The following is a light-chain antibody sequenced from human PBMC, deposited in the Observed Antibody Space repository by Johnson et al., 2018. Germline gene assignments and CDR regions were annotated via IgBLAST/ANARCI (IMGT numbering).Light chain of an antibody. CDR2: ENN. CDR1: SSNIGNNY. V-gene: IGLV1-51*02. Sequence: QSVLTQPPSVSAAPGQKVTISCSGSSSNIGNNYVSWYQQLPGTAPKLLIYENNKRPSGIPDRFSGSKSGTSATLGITGLQTGDDADYYCGTWDSSLSAGNVFGTGTTVTVL. CDR3: GTWDSSLSAGNV. J-gene: IGLJ1*01.